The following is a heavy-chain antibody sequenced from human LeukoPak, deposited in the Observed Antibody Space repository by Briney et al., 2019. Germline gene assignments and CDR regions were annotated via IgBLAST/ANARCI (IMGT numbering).Heavy chain of an antibody. CDR1: GYTFTSYG. Sequence: ASVKVSCKASGYTFTSYGISWVRQAPGQGLEWMGWISAYNGNTNYAQKLQGRVTMTTDTSTSTAYMELRSLRSEDTAVYYCARQYCGGDCYSRAYYFDYWGQGTLVTVSS. J-gene: IGHJ4*02. CDR3: ARQYCGGDCYSRAYYFDY. CDR2: ISAYNGNT. V-gene: IGHV1-18*01. D-gene: IGHD2-21*01.